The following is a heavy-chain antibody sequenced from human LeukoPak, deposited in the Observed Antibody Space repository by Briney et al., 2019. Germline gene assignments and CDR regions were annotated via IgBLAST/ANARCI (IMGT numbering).Heavy chain of an antibody. CDR3: AKDVHYYDSSGYTPFDC. V-gene: IGHV3-21*01. J-gene: IGHJ4*02. CDR1: GFTFSSYS. D-gene: IGHD3-22*01. CDR2: ISSSSSYI. Sequence: GSLRLSCAASGFTFSSYSMNWVRQAPGKGLEWVSSISSSSSYIYYADSVKGRFTISRDNAKNSLYLQMNSLRAEDTAVYYCAKDVHYYDSSGYTPFDCWGQGTLVTVSS.